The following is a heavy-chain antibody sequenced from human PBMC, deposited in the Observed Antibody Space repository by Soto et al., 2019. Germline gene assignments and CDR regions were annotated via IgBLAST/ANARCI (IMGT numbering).Heavy chain of an antibody. CDR3: AGSGYGDYLIDY. V-gene: IGHV4-31*03. D-gene: IGHD4-17*01. J-gene: IGHJ4*02. CDR2: VYYSGRT. Sequence: QVQLQESGPGVVKPSQTLSLTCSVSKDSSSSGGYYWSWISQHRGKGLEWIGYVYYSGRTYYNPSLTSRVTVSVDTSKNLFSLKLSAVTAADKAVYYCAGSGYGDYLIDYWGQGTLVTVSS. CDR1: KDSSSSGGYY.